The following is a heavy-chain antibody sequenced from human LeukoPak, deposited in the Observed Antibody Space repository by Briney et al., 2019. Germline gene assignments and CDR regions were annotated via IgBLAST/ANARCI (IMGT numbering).Heavy chain of an antibody. Sequence: PSETLSLTCAVSGYSISRGYSWGWIRQPPGKGLEWIGNIYHSESTHYNPSLKSRVTISADTSKNQFSLKLTSVTAAGTAVYYCARFDHVWETHGMDAFDLWGQGTMVTVSS. J-gene: IGHJ3*01. D-gene: IGHD3-16*01. V-gene: IGHV4-38-2*01. CDR2: IYHSEST. CDR3: ARFDHVWETHGMDAFDL. CDR1: GYSISRGYS.